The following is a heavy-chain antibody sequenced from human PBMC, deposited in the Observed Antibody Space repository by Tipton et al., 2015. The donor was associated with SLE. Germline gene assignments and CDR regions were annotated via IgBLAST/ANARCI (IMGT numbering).Heavy chain of an antibody. CDR3: AREQRGESGYMDV. V-gene: IGHV4-4*08. J-gene: IGHJ6*03. Sequence: LRLSCTVSGGSISSHYWSWIRQPPGKGLEWIGYIYTSGSTNYNPSLKSRVTISVDTSKNQFSLKLSSVTAADTAVYYCAREQRGESGYMDVWGKGTTVTVSS. D-gene: IGHD3-16*01. CDR1: GGSISSHY. CDR2: IYTSGST.